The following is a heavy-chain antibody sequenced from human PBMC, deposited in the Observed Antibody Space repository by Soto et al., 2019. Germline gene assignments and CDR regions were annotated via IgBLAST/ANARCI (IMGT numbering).Heavy chain of an antibody. J-gene: IGHJ3*02. Sequence: QVQLQESGPRLVKPSETLSLTCTVSGGSISHFYWSWLRQAPGKGLEWLGYIYDSGSTSYSPSLKSRVTRFRDPSQPQFSLNLSSVTAADTAVYFCAASYYAILTGHVAFDIWGRGTMVTVSS. V-gene: IGHV4-59*01. D-gene: IGHD3-9*01. CDR3: AASYYAILTGHVAFDI. CDR2: IYDSGST. CDR1: GGSISHFY.